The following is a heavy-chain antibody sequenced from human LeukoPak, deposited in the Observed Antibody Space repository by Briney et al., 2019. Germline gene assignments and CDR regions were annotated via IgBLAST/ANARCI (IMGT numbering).Heavy chain of an antibody. CDR3: ASAPDYYDNGGYFPTFFDF. CDR1: DGSISSSSYY. J-gene: IGHJ4*02. Sequence: PSETLSLTCNVSDGSISSSSYYWGWIRQPPGKGLEWIGSMDYSGSPYYNPSLKSRVIMSVDTSKNQFSLRLSSVIAADTAVYFCASAPDYYDNGGYFPTFFDFWGQGTLITVSS. V-gene: IGHV4-39*07. D-gene: IGHD3-22*01. CDR2: MDYSGSP.